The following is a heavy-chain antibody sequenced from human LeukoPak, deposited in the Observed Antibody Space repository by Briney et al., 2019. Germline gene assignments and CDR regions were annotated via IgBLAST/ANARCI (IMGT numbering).Heavy chain of an antibody. D-gene: IGHD7-27*01. Sequence: GGTLRLSCAASGFTFSSYGMSWVRQAPGKGLEWVSAISGSGGSTYYADSVKGRFTISRDNSKNTLYLQMNSLRAEDTAVYYCARDLNWETYWGQGTLVSVSS. V-gene: IGHV3-23*01. CDR2: ISGSGGST. CDR3: ARDLNWETY. CDR1: GFTFSSYG. J-gene: IGHJ4*02.